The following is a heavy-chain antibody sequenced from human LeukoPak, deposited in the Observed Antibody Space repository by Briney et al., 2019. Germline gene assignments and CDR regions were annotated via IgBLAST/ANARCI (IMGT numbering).Heavy chain of an antibody. CDR1: GFTFITYG. D-gene: IGHD3-10*01. J-gene: IGHJ5*02. CDR3: AKDFTQLWFGDSGFDP. V-gene: IGHV3-30*02. Sequence: GGSLRLSCSTSGFTFITYGMHWVRQAPGKGLEWVAFIRYDGSNKYYADSVKGRFTISRDNSKNTLYLQMNSLRAEDTAVYYCAKDFTQLWFGDSGFDPWGQGTLVTVSS. CDR2: IRYDGSNK.